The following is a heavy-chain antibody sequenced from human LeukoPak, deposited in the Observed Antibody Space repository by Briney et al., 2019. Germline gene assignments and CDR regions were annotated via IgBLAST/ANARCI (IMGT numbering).Heavy chain of an antibody. V-gene: IGHV4-34*01. CDR3: ATSYIGGFGKPDY. Sequence: WETLSLTCAVSGVSFSVYYWTWIRQPPGKGLEWIGEINQSGSTTYNPALKSRVTVSVDTSKNQFSLKLSSVTAADTAVYYCATSYIGGFGKPDYWRQGTQVTVSS. D-gene: IGHD2-15*01. CDR1: GVSFSVYY. CDR2: INQSGST. J-gene: IGHJ4*02.